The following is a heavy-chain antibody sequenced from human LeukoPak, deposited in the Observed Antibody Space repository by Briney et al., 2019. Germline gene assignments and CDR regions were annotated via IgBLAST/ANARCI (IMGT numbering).Heavy chain of an antibody. J-gene: IGHJ4*02. CDR3: ASGATVTTIDY. V-gene: IGHV4-39*01. CDR1: GGSISSSSYY. D-gene: IGHD4-11*01. CDR2: IYYSGST. Sequence: SETLSLTCTVSGGSISSSSYYWGWIRQPPGKGLEWIGRIYYSGSTYYNPSLKSRVTISVDTSKNQFSLKLSSVTAADTAVYYCASGATVTTIDYWGQGTLVTVSS.